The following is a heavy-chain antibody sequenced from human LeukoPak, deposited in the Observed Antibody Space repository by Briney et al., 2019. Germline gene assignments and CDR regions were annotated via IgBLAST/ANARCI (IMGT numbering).Heavy chain of an antibody. CDR2: ISGDGGST. J-gene: IGHJ4*02. CDR3: AMITGTADY. Sequence: GGSLRLSCAASGFTFDDYAMHWVRQASGKGLEWVSLISGDGGSTYYADSVKGRFTISRDNSKNSLYLQMNSLRTEDTALYYCAMITGTADYWGQGTLVTVSS. D-gene: IGHD1-20*01. V-gene: IGHV3-43*02. CDR1: GFTFDDYA.